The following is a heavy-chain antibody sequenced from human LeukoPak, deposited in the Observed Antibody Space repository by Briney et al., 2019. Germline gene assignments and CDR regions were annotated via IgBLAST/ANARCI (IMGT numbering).Heavy chain of an antibody. D-gene: IGHD3-22*01. CDR3: ASGYYDSSGDLDAFDI. CDR2: TYYRSKWYN. Sequence: SQTLSLTCAISGDSVSSNSAAWNWFRQSPSRGLEWLGRTYYRSKWYNDYAVSVKSRITINPDTSKNQFSLQLNSVTPEDTAVYYCASGYYDSSGDLDAFDIWGQGTMVTVSS. CDR1: GDSVSSNSAA. V-gene: IGHV6-1*01. J-gene: IGHJ3*02.